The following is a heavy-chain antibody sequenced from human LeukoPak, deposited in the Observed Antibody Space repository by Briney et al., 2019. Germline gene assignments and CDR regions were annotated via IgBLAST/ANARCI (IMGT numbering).Heavy chain of an antibody. D-gene: IGHD3-10*01. J-gene: IGHJ3*02. V-gene: IGHV1-24*01. CDR1: GYTLTELS. CDR3: ATGLRGGSPGAFDI. CDR2: FDPEDGET. Sequence: ASVKVSCKVSGYTLTELSMHWVRQAPGKGLEWMGGFDPEDGETIYAQKFQGRVTMTEDTSTDTAYMELSSLRSEDTAVYYCATGLRGGSPGAFDIWGQGTMVTVSS.